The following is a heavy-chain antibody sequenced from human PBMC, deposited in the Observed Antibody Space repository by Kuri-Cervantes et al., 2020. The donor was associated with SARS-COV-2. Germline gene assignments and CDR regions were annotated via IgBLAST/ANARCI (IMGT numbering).Heavy chain of an antibody. CDR3: ARGRDKRYSSGSYYYYGMDV. V-gene: IGHV4-34*01. J-gene: IGHJ6*02. CDR1: GGSFSGYY. CDR2: INHSGST. Sequence: SETLSLTCPVYGGSFSGYYWSWIRQPPGKGLEWIGEINHSGSTNYNPSLKSRVTISVDTSKNQFSLKLSSVTAADTAVYYYARGRDKRYSSGSYYYYGMDVWGQGTTVTVSS. D-gene: IGHD6-19*01.